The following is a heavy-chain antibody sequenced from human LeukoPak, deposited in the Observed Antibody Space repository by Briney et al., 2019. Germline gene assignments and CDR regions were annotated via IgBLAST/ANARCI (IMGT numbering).Heavy chain of an antibody. CDR3: ARGVSPDIVVVVAATPFGY. J-gene: IGHJ4*02. V-gene: IGHV7-4-1*02. CDR2: INTNTGNP. Sequence: ASVKVSCKASGYTFTSYAMNWVRQAPGQGLEWMGWINTNTGNPTYAQGFTGRFVFSLDTSVSTAYLQISSLKAEDTAVYYCARGVSPDIVVVVAATPFGYWGQGTLVTVSS. D-gene: IGHD2-15*01. CDR1: GYTFTSYA.